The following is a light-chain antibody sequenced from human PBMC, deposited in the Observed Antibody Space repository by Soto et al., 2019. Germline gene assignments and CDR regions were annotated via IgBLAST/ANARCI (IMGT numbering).Light chain of an antibody. Sequence: DVVLTQSPLSLPVTLGQPASISCRSSQSLVNGAGNTYLYWFHQRPGQSPRRLIYKVSNRDSGVPDRFSGSGSGTDFTLKISRVEAGDIGVYYCMQGTHWPPYTFGQGTKLEIK. J-gene: IGKJ2*01. CDR2: KVS. CDR1: QSLVNGAGNTY. CDR3: MQGTHWPPYT. V-gene: IGKV2-30*01.